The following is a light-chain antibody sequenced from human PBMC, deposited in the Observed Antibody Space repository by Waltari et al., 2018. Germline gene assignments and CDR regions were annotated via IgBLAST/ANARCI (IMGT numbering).Light chain of an antibody. CDR2: GAS. CDR3: QQYNNWGGFT. Sequence: EIVMTXXPATLSVSPGERATLSXRASQSVSSNLAWYQQKPGQAPRLLIYGASTRATGIPXRFSGSGSGTXFTLTIXXMQSEDFXVXXCQQYNNWGGFTXXPGXKVDIK. CDR1: QSVSSN. J-gene: IGKJ3*01. V-gene: IGKV3-15*01.